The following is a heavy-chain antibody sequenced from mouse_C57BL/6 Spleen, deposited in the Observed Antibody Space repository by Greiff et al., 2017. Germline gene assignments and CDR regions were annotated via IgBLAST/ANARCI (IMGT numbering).Heavy chain of an antibody. V-gene: IGHV2-9-1*01. CDR3: ARHDYGSSYYFDY. Sequence: VQLVESGPGLVAPSQSLSITCTVSGFSLTSYAISWVRQPPGKGLEWLGVIWTGVGTNYNSALKSRLSIIKDNSKSQVFLKMNSLQTDDTARYYCARHDYGSSYYFDYWGQGTTLSVSS. CDR1: GFSLTSYA. D-gene: IGHD1-1*01. J-gene: IGHJ2*01. CDR2: IWTGVGT.